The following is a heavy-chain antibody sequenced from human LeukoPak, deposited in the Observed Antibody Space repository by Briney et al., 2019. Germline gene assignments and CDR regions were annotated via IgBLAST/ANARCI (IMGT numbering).Heavy chain of an antibody. Sequence: ETLSLTCTVSGGSISSYYWSWIRQPPGKGLEWVSSISSSSSYIYYADSVKGRFTISRDNAKNSLYLQMNSLRAEDTAVYYCARDRRGYSYAFDYWGQGTLVTVSS. D-gene: IGHD5-18*01. CDR1: GGSISSYY. CDR2: ISSSSSYI. CDR3: ARDRRGYSYAFDY. J-gene: IGHJ4*02. V-gene: IGHV3-21*01.